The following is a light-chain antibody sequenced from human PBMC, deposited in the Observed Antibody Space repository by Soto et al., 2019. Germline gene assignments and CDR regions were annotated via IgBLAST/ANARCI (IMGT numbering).Light chain of an antibody. CDR1: SGHSSYA. CDR3: QTWGTGIRV. CDR2: LTSDGSH. V-gene: IGLV4-69*01. Sequence: QLVLTQSPSASASLGASVKLTCTLSSGHSSYAIAWHQQQPEKGPRYLMKLTSDGSHSKGDGIPDRFSGSSSGAERYLTIASLQSEDEADYYCQTWGTGIRVVDGGTQLTV. J-gene: IGLJ2*01.